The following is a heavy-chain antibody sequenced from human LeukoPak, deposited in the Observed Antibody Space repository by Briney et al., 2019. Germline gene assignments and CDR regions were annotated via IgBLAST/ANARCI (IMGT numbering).Heavy chain of an antibody. D-gene: IGHD3-22*01. Sequence: PGGSLRLPCAASGYTFSDFSVNWVRRAPGKGLEWVSSISVRSNYRYYADSVRGRFTISRDDARDSLFLQMNSLRAEDTAVYFCVRLRRNNDRSGYYYYYDYWGQGTLVTVSS. CDR3: VRLRRNNDRSGYYYYYDY. V-gene: IGHV3-21*01. J-gene: IGHJ4*02. CDR2: ISVRSNYR. CDR1: GYTFSDFS.